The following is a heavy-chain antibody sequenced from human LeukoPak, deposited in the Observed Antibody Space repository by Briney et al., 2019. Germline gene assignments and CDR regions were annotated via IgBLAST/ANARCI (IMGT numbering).Heavy chain of an antibody. CDR2: INARGDT. D-gene: IGHD2-2*01. J-gene: IGHJ5*02. CDR1: GWSFNDHY. V-gene: IGHV4-34*01. CDR3: ARGQVPAARGYNWFDP. Sequence: PSETLSLTCAVYGWSFNDHYWNWIRQPPGKGLEWIGEINARGDTNFNPSLKSRVTISVDTSKNQFSLTLRSMSAADTAVYYCARGQVPAARGYNWFDPWGQGTLVTVSS.